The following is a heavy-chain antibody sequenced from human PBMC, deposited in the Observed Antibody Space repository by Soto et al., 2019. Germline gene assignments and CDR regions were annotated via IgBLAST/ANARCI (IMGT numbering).Heavy chain of an antibody. CDR1: GYTFTGYY. Sequence: SVKVSCKASGYTFTGYYMHWVRQAPGQGLEWMGWINPNSGGTNYAQKFQGRVTMTRDTSISTAYMELSRLRSDDTAVYYCATGLVPFYGIWLPGDYYYCGMDVWGQGTTVTVCS. CDR3: ATGLVPFYGIWLPGDYYYCGMDV. J-gene: IGHJ6*02. V-gene: IGHV1-2*02. D-gene: IGHD3-9*01. CDR2: INPNSGGT.